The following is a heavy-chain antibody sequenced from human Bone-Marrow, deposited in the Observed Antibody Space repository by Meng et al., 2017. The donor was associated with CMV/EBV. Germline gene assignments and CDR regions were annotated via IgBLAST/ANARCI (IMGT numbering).Heavy chain of an antibody. V-gene: IGHV3-9*01. CDR1: KFSFDNYA. Sequence: SLKISCAASKFSFDNYAMHWVRQPPGKGLEWVASITWNSGTIAYADSVKGRFTISRDNAKNSLYLQMNSLRAEDTAVYYCARIVGAADYWGQGTLVTVSS. CDR2: ITWNSGTI. J-gene: IGHJ4*02. CDR3: ARIVGAADY. D-gene: IGHD1-26*01.